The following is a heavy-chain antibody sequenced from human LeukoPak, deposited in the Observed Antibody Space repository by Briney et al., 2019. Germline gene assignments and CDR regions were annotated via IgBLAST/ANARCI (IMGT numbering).Heavy chain of an antibody. J-gene: IGHJ6*02. CDR1: GGSISSYY. CDR2: IYYSGST. CDR3: ARLRPLLRSIYYGMDV. D-gene: IGHD3-3*01. Sequence: SETLSLTCTVSGGSISSYYWSWIRQPPGKGLEWIGYIYYSGSTNYNPSLKSRVTISVDTSKNQFSLKLSSVTAADTAVYYCARLRPLLRSIYYGMDVWGQGTTVTVSS. V-gene: IGHV4-59*01.